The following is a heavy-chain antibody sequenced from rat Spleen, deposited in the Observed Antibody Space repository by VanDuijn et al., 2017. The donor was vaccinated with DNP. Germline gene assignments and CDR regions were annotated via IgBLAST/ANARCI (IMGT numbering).Heavy chain of an antibody. CDR2: IWGDGNT. Sequence: QVQLKESGPVLVQASETLSLTCTVSGFSLTDYGVIWVRQSPGKGLEWMGIIWGDGNTDYNSALKSRLSINRDTSKSQVFLKMNSLQIEDTAIYFCTSIRNWGQGTLVTVSS. CDR1: GFSLTDYG. V-gene: IGHV2S75*01. CDR3: TSIRN. J-gene: IGHJ3*01. D-gene: IGHD1-10*01.